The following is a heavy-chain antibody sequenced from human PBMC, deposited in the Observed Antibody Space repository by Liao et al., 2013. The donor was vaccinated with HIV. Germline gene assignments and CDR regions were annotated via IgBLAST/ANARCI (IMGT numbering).Heavy chain of an antibody. V-gene: IGHV4-39*07. CDR1: GGSISSGNYY. Sequence: QLQLQESGPGLLKPSETLSLTCTVSGGSISSGNYYWGWIRQPPGKGLEWIGSIYTSENRNYNPSLKSRVTVSIDTSKNQFSLRLSSVTAADTAVYYCARDRAYYDYIWGSYRPEWYFDLWGRGTLVTVSS. CDR3: ARDRAYYDYIWGSYRPEWYFDL. D-gene: IGHD3-16*02. CDR2: IYTSENR. J-gene: IGHJ2*01.